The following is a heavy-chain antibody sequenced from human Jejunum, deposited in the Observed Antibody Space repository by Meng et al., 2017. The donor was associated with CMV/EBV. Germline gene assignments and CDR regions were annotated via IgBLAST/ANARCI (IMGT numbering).Heavy chain of an antibody. J-gene: IGHJ4*02. Sequence: FTFDDYAMHWVRQAPGKGLEWVSRINWKSGKMAYADSVKGRFTISRDNAKNSLYLQMDSLRTEDTALYYCAKDGRSNSDYPYFDYWGQGTLVTVS. D-gene: IGHD2/OR15-2a*01. CDR1: FTFDDYA. CDR2: INWKSGKM. CDR3: AKDGRSNSDYPYFDY. V-gene: IGHV3-9*01.